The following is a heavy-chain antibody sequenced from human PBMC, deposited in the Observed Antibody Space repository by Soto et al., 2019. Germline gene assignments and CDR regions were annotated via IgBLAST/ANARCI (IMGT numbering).Heavy chain of an antibody. CDR2: IKQDGSDK. Sequence: EEQLVESGGGLVRVGGSLRLSCVASGFVFSRHWMSWVREAPGKGLEGVANIKQDGSDKYEVDSVKGRISTTRDNAKNSLDLQINSLRDEDTAVYYCARVRSGASPGPAFDIWGQLSFFTFSS. CDR3: ARVRSGASPGPAFDI. V-gene: IGHV3-7*04. J-gene: IGHJ3*02. D-gene: IGHD4-17*01. CDR1: GFVFSRHW.